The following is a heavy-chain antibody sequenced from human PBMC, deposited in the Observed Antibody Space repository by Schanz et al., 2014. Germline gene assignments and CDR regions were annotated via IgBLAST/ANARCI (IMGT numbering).Heavy chain of an antibody. CDR3: AKDDTQVNGMDV. CDR2: INLDGSDK. J-gene: IGHJ6*02. V-gene: IGHV3-7*01. CDR1: GFTFTNYW. Sequence: EVQLVESGGGLVQPGGSLRLSCAASGFTFTNYWMTWVRQAPGKGLEWVANINLDGSDKSYVDSVKGRFTISRDNAKNSLYLQMNSLRAEDTAVYYCAKDDTQVNGMDVWGQGTTVTVSS.